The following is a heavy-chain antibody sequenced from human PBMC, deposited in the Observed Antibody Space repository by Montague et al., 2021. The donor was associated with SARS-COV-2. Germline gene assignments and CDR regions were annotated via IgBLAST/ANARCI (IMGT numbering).Heavy chain of an antibody. CDR2: IFHSGTT. V-gene: IGHV4-39*06. Sequence: SETLSLTCSVSGGSIVTGDYYRACSRQPPGKGLEWIGSIFHSGTTYYAPSLRGRVTISVDTSKNQFPLKLNSVTAADTAFYYCVREYTGSSQASWGQGTLVPVSS. D-gene: IGHD6-6*01. J-gene: IGHJ5*02. CDR1: GGSIVTGDYY. CDR3: VREYTGSSQAS.